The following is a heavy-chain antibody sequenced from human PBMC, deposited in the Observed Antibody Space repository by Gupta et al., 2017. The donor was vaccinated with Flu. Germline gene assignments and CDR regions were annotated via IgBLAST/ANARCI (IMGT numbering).Heavy chain of an antibody. CDR1: GFTFSSYY. D-gene: IGHD6-19*01. CDR3: ARAAAVAGTGGFY. V-gene: IGHV3-74*01. J-gene: IGHJ4*02. Sequence: EVQLVESGGGLVQPGVSLRLSCAASGFTFSSYYMHWVRKAPGKGLMWVSRISSDGSSKSYADSVKGRFTVSRDNAKNTLYLQMNSLRAEDTAVYYCARAAAVAGTGGFYWGQGTLVTVSS. CDR2: ISSDGSSK.